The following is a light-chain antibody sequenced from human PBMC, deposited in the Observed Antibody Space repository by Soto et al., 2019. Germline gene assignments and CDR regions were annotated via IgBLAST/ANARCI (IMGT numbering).Light chain of an antibody. V-gene: IGKV1-39*01. CDR3: QQSYGTPPYT. J-gene: IGKJ2*01. CDR2: AAS. Sequence: DIQMTQSPSSLSASVGDRVTITCRASQSISSYLNWYQQKPGKAPKLLIYAASSLQSGVPSRFSGSASGTDFTLTISSLQPEDFATYYCQQSYGTPPYTFGQGTKLEIK. CDR1: QSISSY.